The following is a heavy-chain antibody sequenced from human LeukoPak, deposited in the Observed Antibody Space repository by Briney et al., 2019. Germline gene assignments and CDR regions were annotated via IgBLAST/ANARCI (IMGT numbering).Heavy chain of an antibody. V-gene: IGHV3-66*01. D-gene: IGHD5/OR15-5a*01. J-gene: IGHJ3*02. CDR1: GFTVSSNY. CDR3: ARDLFTSTDAFDI. Sequence: GGSLRLSCAASGFTVSSNYMSWVRQAPGKGLEWVSVIYSGGSTYYADSVKGRFTISRDNSKNTLCLQMNSLRAEDTAVYYCARDLFTSTDAFDIWGQGTMVTVSS. CDR2: IYSGGST.